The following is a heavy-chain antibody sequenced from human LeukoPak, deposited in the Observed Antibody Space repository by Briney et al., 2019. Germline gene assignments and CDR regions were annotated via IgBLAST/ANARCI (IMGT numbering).Heavy chain of an antibody. Sequence: ASVKVSCKASGYTFSNHGMNWVRQAPGQGLEWMGWISAYNGNTNYAQKLQGRVTMTTDTSTSTAYMELRSLRSDDTAVYYCARDIVVVGVAFDIWGQGTVVTVSS. CDR2: ISAYNGNT. D-gene: IGHD2-2*01. CDR3: ARDIVVVGVAFDI. V-gene: IGHV1-18*01. CDR1: GYTFSNHG. J-gene: IGHJ3*02.